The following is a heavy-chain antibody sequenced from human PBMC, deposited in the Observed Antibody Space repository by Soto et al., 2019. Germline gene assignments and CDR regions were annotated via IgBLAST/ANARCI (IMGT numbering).Heavy chain of an antibody. CDR2: VYYSGST. D-gene: IGHD3-16*01. J-gene: IGHJ6*02. CDR3: ARGLGYGFYYYYYGMDV. V-gene: IGHV4-30-4*01. Sequence: SETLSLTCTVSGGSISSGDFYWSWIRQPPGKGLEWIGYVYYSGSTHYNPSLKSRVTISVDTSKNQFSLKLSSVTVADTAVYYCARGLGYGFYYYYYGMDVWGQGTTVT. CDR1: GGSISSGDFY.